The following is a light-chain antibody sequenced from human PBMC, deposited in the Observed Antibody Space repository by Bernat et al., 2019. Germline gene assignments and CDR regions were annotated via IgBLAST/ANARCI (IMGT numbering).Light chain of an antibody. Sequence: DIQMTQSPSSLSASVGDRVSISCQASQNIRKYLNWYQQKAGKAPKVLIYDASHLDTGVPSRFSGSGSGTLFTLTINNLQPEDSATYYCQQYDNLPTVTFGPGNKVEIE. CDR3: QQYDNLPTVT. J-gene: IGKJ3*01. V-gene: IGKV1-33*01. CDR2: DAS. CDR1: QNIRKY.